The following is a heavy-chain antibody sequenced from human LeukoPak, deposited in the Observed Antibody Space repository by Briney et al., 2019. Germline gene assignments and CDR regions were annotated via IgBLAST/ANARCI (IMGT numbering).Heavy chain of an antibody. CDR1: GFTFSSYG. D-gene: IGHD5-18*01. CDR2: ISYDGSNK. CDR3: AKEYKAMSFFDY. Sequence: GRSLRLSCAASGFTFSSYGMQWARQAPGKGLEWVAVISYDGSNKYYSDSVKGRFTISRDNSKNTVYMQMSSLRPEDTALYYCAKEYKAMSFFDYWGQGTLVTVSS. J-gene: IGHJ4*02. V-gene: IGHV3-30*18.